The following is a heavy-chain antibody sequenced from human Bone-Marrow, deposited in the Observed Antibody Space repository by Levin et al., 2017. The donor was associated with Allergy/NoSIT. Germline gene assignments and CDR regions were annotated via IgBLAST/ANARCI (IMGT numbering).Heavy chain of an antibody. CDR1: GFTVINNY. CDR2: IHSGGST. V-gene: IGHV3-66*01. Sequence: LSLTCVASGFTVINNYMTWVRQAPGKGLEWVSVIHSGGSTYYADSVTGRFTISRDSSKNTLYLQMNSLRAEDTAVYYCARSFNWNYAGGQGTLVTVSS. J-gene: IGHJ4*02. CDR3: ARSFNWNYA. D-gene: IGHD1-7*01.